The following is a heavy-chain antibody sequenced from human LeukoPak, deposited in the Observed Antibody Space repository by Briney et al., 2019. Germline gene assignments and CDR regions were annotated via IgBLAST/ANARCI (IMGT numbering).Heavy chain of an antibody. V-gene: IGHV1-2*02. CDR3: ARVRYRLAETYIDY. J-gene: IGHJ4*02. Sequence: ASVKVSCTASGYIFTVYYMHWVRQAPGQGLEWMGWINPNSGDTSYAQKFQGRVTMTRDTSISTAYMELSRLRSDDTAVYYCARVRYRLAETYIDYWGQGTLVTVSS. D-gene: IGHD3-16*01. CDR1: GYIFTVYY. CDR2: INPNSGDT.